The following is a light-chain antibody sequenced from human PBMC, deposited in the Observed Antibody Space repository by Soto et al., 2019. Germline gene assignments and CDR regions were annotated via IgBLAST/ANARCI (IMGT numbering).Light chain of an antibody. V-gene: IGLV2-8*01. Sequence: QSALTQPPSASGSPGQSVTISCTGTSSDVGGYKYVSWYQQHPGKAPGLMIYEVTKRPSGVPDRFSGSKSGNTASLTVSGLQADDEADYYCSSYAGSSTLLYVFGTGTKLTVL. J-gene: IGLJ1*01. CDR2: EVT. CDR1: SSDVGGYKY. CDR3: SSYAGSSTLLYV.